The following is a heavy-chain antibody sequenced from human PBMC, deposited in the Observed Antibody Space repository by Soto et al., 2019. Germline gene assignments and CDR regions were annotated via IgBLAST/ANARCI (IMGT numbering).Heavy chain of an antibody. CDR2: INHSGGT. J-gene: IGHJ6*02. D-gene: IGHD3-3*01. CDR1: GGSFSGYY. V-gene: IGHV4-34*01. Sequence: SESLSLTCAVYGGSFSGYYWSWIRQPPGKGLEWIGEINHSGGTNYNPSLKSRVTISVDTSKNQFSLKLSSVTAADTAVYYCARGLYYDFWSGYYGFYYYGMDVWGQGTTVTVS. CDR3: ARGLYYDFWSGYYGFYYYGMDV.